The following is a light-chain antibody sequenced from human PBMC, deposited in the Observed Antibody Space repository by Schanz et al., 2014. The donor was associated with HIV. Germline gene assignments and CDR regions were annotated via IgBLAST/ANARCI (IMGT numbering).Light chain of an antibody. V-gene: IGLV1-40*01. CDR2: GNS. CDR3: QSYDXXXGGYV. Sequence: QSVLTQPPSVSGAPGQGVTISXTGSTSNIGANYDVHLYQQLPGTAPKLLIYGNSNRPSGVPDRFSGFKSDTSASLAITGLQAEDEAEYYCQSYDXXXGGYVFGTGTKLTVL. J-gene: IGLJ1*01. CDR1: TSNIGANYD.